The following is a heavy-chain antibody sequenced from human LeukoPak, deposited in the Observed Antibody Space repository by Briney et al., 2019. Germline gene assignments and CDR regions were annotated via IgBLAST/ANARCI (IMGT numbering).Heavy chain of an antibody. V-gene: IGHV3-33*01. CDR1: GIIFSHYG. Sequence: GRSLRLSCAASGIIFSHYGIHWVRQAPGKGLEWVAVIWYDGSKQYYADSVKGRFTISRDNNKDTLYLQMNSLRAEDTAVYYCARDSRWEQLSYGMDVWGQGTTVTVS. CDR3: ARDSRWEQLSYGMDV. CDR2: IWYDGSKQ. J-gene: IGHJ6*02. D-gene: IGHD1-26*01.